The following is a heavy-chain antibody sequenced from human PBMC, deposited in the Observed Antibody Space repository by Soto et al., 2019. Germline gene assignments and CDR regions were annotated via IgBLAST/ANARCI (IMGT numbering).Heavy chain of an antibody. CDR1: GASIRRRGYY. Sequence: SETLSLTCTVSGASIRRRGYYWSWIRHHPGEGLEWIGFVYYSGITDYNPSLKSRVSISADTSKNEFSLRLYSVTAADTAVYYCASSGGPEGDWFDPWGPGTLVTVAS. CDR3: ASSGGPEGDWFDP. V-gene: IGHV4-31*03. D-gene: IGHD2-15*01. J-gene: IGHJ5*02. CDR2: VYYSGIT.